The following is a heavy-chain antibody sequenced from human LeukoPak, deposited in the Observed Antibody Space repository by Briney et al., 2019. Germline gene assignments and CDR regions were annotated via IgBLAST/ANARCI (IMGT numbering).Heavy chain of an antibody. D-gene: IGHD4-11*01. CDR2: INPNSGGT. CDR3: ARETPTVTTTLDY. J-gene: IGHJ4*02. CDR1: GYTFTGYY. V-gene: IGHV1-2*02. Sequence: ASVKVSCKASGYTFTGYYMHWVRQAPGQRLEWMGWINPNSGGTNYAQKFQGRVTMTRDTSISTAYMELSRLRSDDTAVYYCARETPTVTTTLDYWGQGTLVTVSS.